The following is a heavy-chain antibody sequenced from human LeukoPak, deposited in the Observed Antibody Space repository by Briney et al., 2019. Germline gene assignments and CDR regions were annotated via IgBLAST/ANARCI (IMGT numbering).Heavy chain of an antibody. D-gene: IGHD3-22*01. CDR2: IYHSGST. CDR3: ASLYYYDSSGYYYDY. CDR1: GGSISSSNW. Sequence: PSGTLSRACAVSGGSISSSNWWSWVRQPPGKGLEWIGEIYHSGSTNYNPSLKSRVTISVDKSKNQFSLKLSSVTAADTAVYYCASLYYYDSSGYYYDYWGQGTLVTVSS. J-gene: IGHJ4*02. V-gene: IGHV4-4*02.